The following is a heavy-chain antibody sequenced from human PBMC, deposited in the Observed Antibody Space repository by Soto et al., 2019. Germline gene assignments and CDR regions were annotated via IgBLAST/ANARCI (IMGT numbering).Heavy chain of an antibody. CDR3: ARGPLLVFNYFQS. D-gene: IGHD3-10*01. V-gene: IGHV1-69*02. CDR2: IFPLTDIP. J-gene: IGHJ4*02. Sequence: QVQLVQSGPEVKKPGSSVKVSCKASGGTFRNYPINWVRQAPGQGLEWMGSIFPLTDIPDYAQNFQARLTITADKSTSTAYMELSSLTSDDTAMYFCARGPLLVFNYFQSWGQGTLVTVSS. CDR1: GGTFRNYP.